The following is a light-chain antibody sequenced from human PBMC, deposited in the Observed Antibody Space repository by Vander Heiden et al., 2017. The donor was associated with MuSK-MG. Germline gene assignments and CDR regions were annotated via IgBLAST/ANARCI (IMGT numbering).Light chain of an antibody. CDR1: SSDVGGYNY. CDR2: EVS. J-gene: IGLJ1*01. Sequence: QSALTQPPPVSGSPGPSITISCTGTSSDVGGYNYVSWYQQHPGKAPKLMIYEVSNRPSGVSNRFSGSKSGNTASLTISGLQAEDEADYYCSSYTSSSTLEVFGTGTKVTVL. V-gene: IGLV2-14*01. CDR3: SSYTSSSTLEV.